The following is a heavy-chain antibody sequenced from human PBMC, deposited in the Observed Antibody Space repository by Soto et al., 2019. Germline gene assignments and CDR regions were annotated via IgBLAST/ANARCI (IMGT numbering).Heavy chain of an antibody. D-gene: IGHD4-17*01. V-gene: IGHV3-30*03. Sequence: PGGSLRLSCAASRFIFSNYGMHWVRQAPGKGLEWVAVISYDGSSEYYADSVKGRFTISRDNSKNTLYLQMNSLRAEDTALYYCVKSGDYASRHVRTSDYHGMDVWGQGTTVTVSS. J-gene: IGHJ6*02. CDR3: VKSGDYASRHVRTSDYHGMDV. CDR2: ISYDGSSE. CDR1: RFIFSNYG.